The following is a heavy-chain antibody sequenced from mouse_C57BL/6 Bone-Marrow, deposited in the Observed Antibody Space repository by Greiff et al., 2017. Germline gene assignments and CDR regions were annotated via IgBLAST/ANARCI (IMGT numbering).Heavy chain of an antibody. J-gene: IGHJ3*01. D-gene: IGHD1-1*01. CDR3: ARKSHYYGSSLFAY. V-gene: IGHV5-17*01. CDR1: GFTFSDYG. CDR2: ISSGSSTI. Sequence: DVKLVESGGGLVKPGGSLKLSCAASGFTFSDYGMHWVRQAPEKGLEWVAYISSGSSTIYYADTVKGRFTISRDNAKNTLFLQMTSLRSEDTAMYYCARKSHYYGSSLFAYWGQGTLVTVSA.